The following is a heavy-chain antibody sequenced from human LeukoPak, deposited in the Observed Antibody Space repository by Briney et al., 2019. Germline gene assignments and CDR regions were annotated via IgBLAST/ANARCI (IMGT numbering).Heavy chain of an antibody. CDR1: GFTFSSYE. CDR3: ASRRSGWVNAFDI. J-gene: IGHJ3*02. D-gene: IGHD3-22*01. Sequence: GGSLRLSCAASGFTFSSYEMNWVRQAPGKGPEWVSYISSSGSTIYYADSVKGRFTIPRDNAKNSLYLQMNSLRAEDTAVYYCASRRSGWVNAFDIWGQGTMVTVSS. V-gene: IGHV3-48*03. CDR2: ISSSGSTI.